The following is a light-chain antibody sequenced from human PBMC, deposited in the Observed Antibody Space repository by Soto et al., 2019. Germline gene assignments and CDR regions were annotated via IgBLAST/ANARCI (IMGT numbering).Light chain of an antibody. J-gene: IGKJ1*01. CDR1: QSVRNN. CDR3: QEYDNWPPWT. V-gene: IGKV3-15*01. Sequence: TVMTQPPATLSVSLGERVTLSCRASQSVRNNLAWYQQKPGQAPRLLIYGASTRATDIPARFSGSGSGTEFTLTISGLESEDFAVYYCQEYDNWPPWTFGQGTKVDI. CDR2: GAS.